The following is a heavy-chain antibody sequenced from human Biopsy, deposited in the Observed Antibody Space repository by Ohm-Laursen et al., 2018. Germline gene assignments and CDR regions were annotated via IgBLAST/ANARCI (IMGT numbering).Heavy chain of an antibody. V-gene: IGHV1-69*06. CDR1: ARTFSNYG. D-gene: IGHD3-9*01. CDR3: ATKLTGYFHH. CDR2: NIPILGTG. J-gene: IGHJ1*01. Sequence: SSVKVSCKPPARTFSNYGVNWVRQAPGQGLEWLGGNIPILGTGNYAQKFQDRVTVAAATSTSTATMEMRSLRSDDTAVYYCATKLTGYFHHWGQGTLVIVSS.